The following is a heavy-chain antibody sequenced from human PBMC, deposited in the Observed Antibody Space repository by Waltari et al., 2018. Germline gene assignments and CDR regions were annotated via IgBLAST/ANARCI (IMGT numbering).Heavy chain of an antibody. CDR3: ARDIRRYCSGGSCYANWFDP. D-gene: IGHD2-15*01. Sequence: QVQLQESGPGLVKPSGTLSLTCAVSGGSISSSNWWSWVRQPPGKGLEWIGEIYHSGSTNYNPSLKSRVTISVDKSKNQFSLKLSSVTAADTAVYYCARDIRRYCSGGSCYANWFDPWGQGTLVTVSS. CDR1: GGSISSSNW. CDR2: IYHSGST. V-gene: IGHV4-4*02. J-gene: IGHJ5*02.